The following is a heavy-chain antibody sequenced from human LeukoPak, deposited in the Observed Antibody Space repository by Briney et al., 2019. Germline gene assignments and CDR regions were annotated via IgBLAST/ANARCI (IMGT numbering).Heavy chain of an antibody. V-gene: IGHV1-2*02. CDR3: AREDYYDSSGYYKNKEYFQH. D-gene: IGHD3-22*01. Sequence: ASVKVSCKASGYTFTGYDIHWVRQAPGQGLEWMGWINPNSGGTNYAQKFQGRVTMTRDTSIRAAYMDLSRLRSDDTAVYYCAREDYYDSSGYYKNKEYFQHWGQGTLVTVSS. CDR2: INPNSGGT. CDR1: GYTFTGYD. J-gene: IGHJ1*01.